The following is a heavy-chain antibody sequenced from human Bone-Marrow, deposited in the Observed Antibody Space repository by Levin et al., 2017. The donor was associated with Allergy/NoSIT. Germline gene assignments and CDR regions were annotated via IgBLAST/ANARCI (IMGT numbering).Heavy chain of an antibody. D-gene: IGHD3-22*01. J-gene: IGHJ4*02. Sequence: EASVKVSCKASGGTFSSYAISWVRQAPGQGLEWMGRIIPILGIANYAQKFQGRVTITADKSTSTAYMELSSLRSEDTAVYYCARDSSGSSPYYFDYWGQGTLVTVSS. CDR1: GGTFSSYA. V-gene: IGHV1-69*04. CDR3: ARDSSGSSPYYFDY. CDR2: IIPILGIA.